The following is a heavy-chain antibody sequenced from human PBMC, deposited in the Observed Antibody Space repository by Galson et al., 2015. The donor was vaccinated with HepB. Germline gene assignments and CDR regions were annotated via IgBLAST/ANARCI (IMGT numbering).Heavy chain of an antibody. CDR1: GYTFTSYD. CDR3: ARSITIFGVVTLYY. V-gene: IGHV1-8*01. CDR2: MNPNSGNT. J-gene: IGHJ4*02. D-gene: IGHD3-3*01. Sequence: SVKVSCKASGYTFTSYDINWVRQATGQGLEWMGWMNPNSGNTGYAQKFQGRVTMTRNTSISTAYMELSSLRSEDTAVYYCARSITIFGVVTLYYWGQGTLVTVSS.